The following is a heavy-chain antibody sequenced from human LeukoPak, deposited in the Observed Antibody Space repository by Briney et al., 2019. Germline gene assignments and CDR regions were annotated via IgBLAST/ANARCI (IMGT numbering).Heavy chain of an antibody. CDR3: AREVYCSGGSCYSNAFDI. D-gene: IGHD2-15*01. CDR1: GGSISSGGYY. CDR2: IYYSGST. V-gene: IGHV4-31*03. J-gene: IGHJ3*02. Sequence: SQTLSLTCTVSGGSISSGGYYWSWIRQHPGKGLEWIGYIYYSGSTYYNPSLKSRVTISVDTSKNQFSLKLSSVAAADTAVYYCAREVYCSGGSCYSNAFDIWGQGTMVTVSS.